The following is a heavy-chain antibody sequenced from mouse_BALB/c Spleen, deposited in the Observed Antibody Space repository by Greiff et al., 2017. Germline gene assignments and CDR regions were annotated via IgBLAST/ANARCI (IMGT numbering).Heavy chain of an antibody. Sequence: EVQLQQSGAELVRSGASVKLSCTASGFNIKDYYMHWVKQRPEQGLEWIGWIDPENGDTEYAPKFQGKATMTADTSSNTAYLQLSSLTSEDTAVYYCNAGGRFAYWGQGTLVTVSA. CDR2: IDPENGDT. CDR1: GFNIKDYY. D-gene: IGHD3-3*01. J-gene: IGHJ3*01. CDR3: NAGGRFAY. V-gene: IGHV14-4*02.